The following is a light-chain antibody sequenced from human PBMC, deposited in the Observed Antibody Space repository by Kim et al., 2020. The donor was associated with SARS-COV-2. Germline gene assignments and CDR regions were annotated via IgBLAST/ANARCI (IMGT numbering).Light chain of an antibody. CDR1: SLRSYY. CDR3: NSRDSSGNHLYV. Sequence: SSELTQDPAVSVALGQTVRITCQGDSLRSYYASWYQQKPGLAPVLVIYGKNNRPSGIPDRFSGSSSGNTASLTITGAQAEDEADYYCNSRDSSGNHLYVFGTGTKVTVL. CDR2: GKN. J-gene: IGLJ1*01. V-gene: IGLV3-19*01.